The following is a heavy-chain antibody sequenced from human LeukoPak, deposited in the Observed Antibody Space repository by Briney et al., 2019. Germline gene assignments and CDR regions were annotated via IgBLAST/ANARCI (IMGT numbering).Heavy chain of an antibody. V-gene: IGHV1-2*02. CDR3: ATLGLNIVGSTTDFDY. Sequence: ASVKVSCKASGYTFTDYYIHWVRQAPGQGLEWMAWINPNSGGTSFAQKFRDRVTVTRDTSISTAYMGLSRLTSDDTAVYYCATLGLNIVGSTTDFDYWGQGTLVTVSS. CDR2: INPNSGGT. J-gene: IGHJ4*02. CDR1: GYTFTDYY. D-gene: IGHD1-26*01.